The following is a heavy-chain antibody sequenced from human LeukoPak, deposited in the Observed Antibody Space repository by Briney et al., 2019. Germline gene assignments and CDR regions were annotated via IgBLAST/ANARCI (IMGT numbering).Heavy chain of an antibody. Sequence: PSETLSLTCTVPGGSISSYYWSWIRQPPGKGLEWIGYIYYSGSTNYNPSLKSRVTISIDTSKNQFSLRLSSVTAVDTAVYYCARVSGATITTYYGMDVWGQGTTVTVS. D-gene: IGHD5-12*01. V-gene: IGHV4-59*12. CDR3: ARVSGATITTYYGMDV. CDR2: IYYSGST. CDR1: GGSISSYY. J-gene: IGHJ6*02.